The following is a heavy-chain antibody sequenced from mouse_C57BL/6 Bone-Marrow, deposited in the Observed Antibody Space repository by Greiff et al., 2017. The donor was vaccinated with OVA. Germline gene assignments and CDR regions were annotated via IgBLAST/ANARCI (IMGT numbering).Heavy chain of an antibody. CDR1: GYTFTSYW. CDR2: IDPYDSYT. D-gene: IGHD2-5*01. V-gene: IGHV1-50*01. J-gene: IGHJ1*03. Sequence: VQLQQPGAELVKPGASVKLSCKASGYTFTSYWMQWVKQRPGQGLEWIGEIDPYDSYTNYNQKFKGKATLTGDTSSSTAYMQLSSLTSEDAASYYCARSAIVNFDDWGKGTTVTVSS. CDR3: ARSAIVNFDD.